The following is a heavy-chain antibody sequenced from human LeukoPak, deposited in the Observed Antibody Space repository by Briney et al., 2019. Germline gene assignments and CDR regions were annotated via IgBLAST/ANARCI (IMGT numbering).Heavy chain of an antibody. CDR2: IYWNDDT. V-gene: IGHV2-5*01. CDR1: RLSRSTSGVG. CDR3: AHILAEKQYLFDY. Sequence: SAPTLLNPTQTLTLSCTFLRLSRSTSGVGVDWIRQPPGKALEWLALIYWNDDTSYSPSLKSRLNITTDTCNNQVVLTMTKMDPVDTATYYCAHILAEKQYLFDYWGQGTLVTVSS. D-gene: IGHD2-15*01. J-gene: IGHJ4*02.